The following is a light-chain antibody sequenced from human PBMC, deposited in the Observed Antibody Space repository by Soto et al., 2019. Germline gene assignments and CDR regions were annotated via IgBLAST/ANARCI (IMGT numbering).Light chain of an antibody. J-gene: IGKJ3*01. Sequence: DIQMTQSPSSLAASVGERVTITCRASQNIHSFLNWYQQKPGKAPQVLIYGGSALQSGVPSRFSGSGSGTDFTLTISSLQPEDFARYCCQQSYNIPFTFGPGTRVDI. CDR1: QNIHSF. CDR2: GGS. CDR3: QQSYNIPFT. V-gene: IGKV1-39*01.